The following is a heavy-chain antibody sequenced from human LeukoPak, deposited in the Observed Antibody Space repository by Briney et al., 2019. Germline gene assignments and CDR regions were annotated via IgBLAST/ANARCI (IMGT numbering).Heavy chain of an antibody. D-gene: IGHD3-16*02. J-gene: IGHJ4*02. Sequence: ASVKVSCKASGGTFSSYAISWVRQAPGQGLEWMGGIIPIFGTANYAQKFQGRVTITADECTSTAYMELSSLRSEDTAVYYCARGDFKAGGELSEYYFDYWGQGTLVTVSS. CDR1: GGTFSSYA. CDR3: ARGDFKAGGELSEYYFDY. V-gene: IGHV1-69*13. CDR2: IIPIFGTA.